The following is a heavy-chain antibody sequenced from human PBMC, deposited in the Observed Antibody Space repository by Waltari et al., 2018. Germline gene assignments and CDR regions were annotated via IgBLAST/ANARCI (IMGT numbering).Heavy chain of an antibody. CDR3: TKTPYLGGGNFDY. CDR1: GFTFSSYA. V-gene: IGHV3-23*01. D-gene: IGHD3-16*01. CDR2: ISGSGGST. Sequence: EVQMLESGGGLVQPGGSLRLSCAASGFTFSSYAMSWVRQAPGKGLEWVSAISGSGGSTYYADSVKGRFTISRDNSKNTLYLQVSSLRAEDTAIYYCTKTPYLGGGNFDYWGQGTLVTVSS. J-gene: IGHJ4*02.